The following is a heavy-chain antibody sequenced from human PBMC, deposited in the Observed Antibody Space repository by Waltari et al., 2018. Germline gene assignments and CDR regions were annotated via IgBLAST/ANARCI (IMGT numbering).Heavy chain of an antibody. CDR3: AGSHSREYYYMDV. J-gene: IGHJ6*03. CDR1: GFTFSSYV. V-gene: IGHV3-30*04. CDR2: ITYDGRNQ. D-gene: IGHD6-13*01. Sequence: QAQLVESGGGVFQPGRSLRLSCAASGFTFSSYVMHWVRQAPGKGLEWVAVITYDGRNQFYADFVKGRFTISRDNSKNTLYLQINSLRAEDAAVYYCAGSHSREYYYMDVWGKGTTVTVSS.